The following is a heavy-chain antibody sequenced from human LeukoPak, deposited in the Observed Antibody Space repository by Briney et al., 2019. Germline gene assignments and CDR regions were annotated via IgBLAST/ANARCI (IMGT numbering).Heavy chain of an antibody. D-gene: IGHD4-11*01. CDR2: MNPKTGNT. V-gene: IGHV1-8*01. CDR3: VRIYYSNAFDI. CDR1: GYTFTNFD. J-gene: IGHJ3*02. Sequence: ASVKVSCKASGYTFTNFDINWVRQATGQGLEWMGWMNPKTGNTGSAQKFQGRVTITGNTSISTVYVELSSLRSEDTAVYYCVRIYYSNAFDIWGQGTMVTVSS.